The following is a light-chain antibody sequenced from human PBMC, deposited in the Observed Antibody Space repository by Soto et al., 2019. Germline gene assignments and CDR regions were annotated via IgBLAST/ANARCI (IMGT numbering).Light chain of an antibody. CDR3: QQFSSYPLT. CDR2: DAS. J-gene: IGKJ4*01. CDR1: QTVRNNY. V-gene: IGKV3-20*01. Sequence: EIVMTKSPATLSVSPGERATLSCRASQTVRNNYLAWYQQKPGQAPRLLIYDASSRATGIPDRFSGGGSGTDFTLTISRLEPEDFAVYYCQQFSSYPLTFGGGTKVDNK.